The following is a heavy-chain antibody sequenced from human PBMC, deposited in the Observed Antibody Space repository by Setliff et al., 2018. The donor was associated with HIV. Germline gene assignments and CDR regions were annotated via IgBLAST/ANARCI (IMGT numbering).Heavy chain of an antibody. V-gene: IGHV4-59*13. CDR3: ARGRVTLNGVAAGHHYMDV. Sequence: SETLSLACTVSGGFIGTYYWSWIRQSPGKGLEWIGSAYYTGSTNYNPSLESRVTMSVDTSKNQFSLRLMSLTAADTAIYYCARGRVTLNGVAAGHHYMDVWGKGNTVTV. CDR1: GGFIGTYY. D-gene: IGHD3-3*01. CDR2: AYYTGST. J-gene: IGHJ6*03.